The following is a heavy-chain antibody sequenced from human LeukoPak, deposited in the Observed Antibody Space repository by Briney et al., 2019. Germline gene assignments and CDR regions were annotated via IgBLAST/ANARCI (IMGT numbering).Heavy chain of an antibody. Sequence: GGSLRLSCAASGFTFSSYWMHWVRQAPGKGLVWVSRINSDGSSTSYADSVKGRFTISRDNAKNSLYLQMNSLRAEDTALYYCARSDDYYGSGSYSFDYWGQGTLVTVSS. CDR1: GFTFSSYW. V-gene: IGHV3-74*01. D-gene: IGHD3-10*01. J-gene: IGHJ4*02. CDR3: ARSDDYYGSGSYSFDY. CDR2: INSDGSST.